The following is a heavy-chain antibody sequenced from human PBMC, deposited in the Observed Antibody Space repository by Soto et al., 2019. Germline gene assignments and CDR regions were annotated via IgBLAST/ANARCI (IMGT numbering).Heavy chain of an antibody. CDR2: IYYSGST. Sequence: PSETLSLTCTVSGGSISSGGYYWSWIRQHPGKGLEWIGYIYYSGSTYSNPSLKSRVTISVDTSKNQFSLKLSSVTAADTAVYYCARDRDFGDYKLLASWGQGTLVTVSS. CDR3: ARDRDFGDYKLLAS. D-gene: IGHD4-17*01. CDR1: GGSISSGGYY. J-gene: IGHJ5*01. V-gene: IGHV4-31*03.